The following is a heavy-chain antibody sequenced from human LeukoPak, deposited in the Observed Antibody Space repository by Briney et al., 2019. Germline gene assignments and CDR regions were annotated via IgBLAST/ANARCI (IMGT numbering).Heavy chain of an antibody. D-gene: IGHD5-18*01. J-gene: IGHJ4*02. V-gene: IGHV3-23*01. CDR3: AKGFTSTALFDY. Sequence: GGSLRLSCAASGFPFSSHAMIWVRQAPGRGLEWVSGVSGSGESTYYADSVKGRFTISSDNSKQMLYLQMNSLGAEDTAVYYCAKGFTSTALFDYWGQGTLVTVSS. CDR1: GFPFSSHA. CDR2: VSGSGEST.